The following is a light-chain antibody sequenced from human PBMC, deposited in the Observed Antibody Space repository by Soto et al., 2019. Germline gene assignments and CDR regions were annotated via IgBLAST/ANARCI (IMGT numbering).Light chain of an antibody. CDR3: SSYAGSRWV. CDR2: EVY. CDR1: TSDGGIHNL. Sequence: QSALTQPASVSGSPGQSSTISCSGTTSDGGIHNLVSWYQQHPGKSPKLVIYEVYKRPSGVSIRFSGSRSGNTASLTISGLQSEAEADYYCSSYAGSRWVFGGGTKLTVL. V-gene: IGLV2-23*02. J-gene: IGLJ3*02.